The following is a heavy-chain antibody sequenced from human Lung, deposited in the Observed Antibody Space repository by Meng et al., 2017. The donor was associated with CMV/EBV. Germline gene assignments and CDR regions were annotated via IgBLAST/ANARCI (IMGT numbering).Heavy chain of an antibody. CDR2: IDNDDGRST. CDR1: GFTLRSYW. CDR3: ARGLQESLGWEMGY. V-gene: IGHV3-74*01. J-gene: IGHJ4*01. D-gene: IGHD1-26*01. Sequence: EVQLVAFGGGLIQHGGSLSRSCAGSGFTLRSYWMDWVRQAPGKGLEWVSRIDNDDGRSTSYADSVKGRFTISRDSAKNTLYLQMNSLRVEDTAVYYCARGLQESLGWEMGYWGLGTLVTVSS.